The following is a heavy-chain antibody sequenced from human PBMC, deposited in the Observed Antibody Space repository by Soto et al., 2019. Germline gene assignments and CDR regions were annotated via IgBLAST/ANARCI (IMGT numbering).Heavy chain of an antibody. CDR1: GYTFTSYG. Sequence: ASVKVSCKASGYTFTSYGISWVRQAPGQGLEWMGWISAYNGNTNYAQKLQGRVTMTTDTSTSTAYMELRSLRPDDTAVYYCARMYYYDSSGYYSDAFDIWGQGTMVTVSS. D-gene: IGHD3-22*01. J-gene: IGHJ3*02. V-gene: IGHV1-18*04. CDR2: ISAYNGNT. CDR3: ARMYYYDSSGYYSDAFDI.